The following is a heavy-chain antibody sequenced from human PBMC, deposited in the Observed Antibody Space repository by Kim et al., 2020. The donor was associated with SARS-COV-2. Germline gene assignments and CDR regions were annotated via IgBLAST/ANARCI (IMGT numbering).Heavy chain of an antibody. V-gene: IGHV3-30*04. CDR1: GFTLSSYA. J-gene: IGHJ3*02. Sequence: GGSLRLFCAASGFTLSSYAMHWVRQAPGKGLEWVAVISYDGSNKYYADSVKGRFTISRDNSKNTLYLQMNSLRAEDTAVYYCARESIAAAGPFDAFDIWGQGTMVTVSS. CDR2: ISYDGSNK. CDR3: ARESIAAAGPFDAFDI. D-gene: IGHD6-13*01.